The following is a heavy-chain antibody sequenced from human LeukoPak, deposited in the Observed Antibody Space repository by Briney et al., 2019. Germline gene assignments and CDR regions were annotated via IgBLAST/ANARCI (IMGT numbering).Heavy chain of an antibody. CDR3: ARAAGIAAADYYFDY. Sequence: EASVKVSCKASGGTLSSYAISWVRQAPGQGLEWMGRIIPIFGTANYAQKFQGRVTITTDESTSTAYMELSSLRSEDTAVYYCARAAGIAAADYYFDYWGQGTLVTVSS. CDR2: IIPIFGTA. J-gene: IGHJ4*02. V-gene: IGHV1-69*05. D-gene: IGHD6-13*01. CDR1: GGTLSSYA.